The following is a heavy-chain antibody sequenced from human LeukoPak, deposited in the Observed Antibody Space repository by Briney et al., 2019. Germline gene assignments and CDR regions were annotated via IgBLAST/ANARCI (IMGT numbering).Heavy chain of an antibody. Sequence: SETLSLTCAVYGGSFSGYYWSWIRQPPGKGLEWIGEINHRGSTNYNPSLKSRVTISVDTSKNQFSLKLSSVTAADTAVYYCARGVVVVAATPYYYYGMDVWGQGTTVTVSS. CDR3: ARGVVVVAATPYYYYGMDV. J-gene: IGHJ6*02. CDR2: INHRGST. CDR1: GGSFSGYY. D-gene: IGHD2-15*01. V-gene: IGHV4-34*01.